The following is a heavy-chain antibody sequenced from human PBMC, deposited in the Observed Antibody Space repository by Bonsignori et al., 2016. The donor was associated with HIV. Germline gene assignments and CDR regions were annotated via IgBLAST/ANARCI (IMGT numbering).Heavy chain of an antibody. V-gene: IGHV3-23*01. Sequence: VRQAPGKGLEWVSAISGDGGSTYYADSVKGRFTISRDNSKNTLYLQMNSLGAEDTAVYYCAKAGVLWFGESYFDYWGQGTLVTVSS. J-gene: IGHJ4*02. D-gene: IGHD3-10*01. CDR3: AKAGVLWFGESYFDY. CDR2: ISGDGGST.